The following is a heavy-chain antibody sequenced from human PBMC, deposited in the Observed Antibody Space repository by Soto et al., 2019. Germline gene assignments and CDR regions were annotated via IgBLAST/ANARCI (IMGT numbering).Heavy chain of an antibody. V-gene: IGHV6-1*01. CDR3: AKGDNLGPKTGYAFDP. CDR1: GDSVSSNTAS. J-gene: IGHJ5*02. CDR2: TYFRSKWYN. Sequence: PSQTLSLTCAISGDSVSSNTASWECSSQSPSRCLEWLGRTYFRSKWYNDYAVSVKSRIIINPDTSNNQFSLQLNSVTPEDTAVYFCAKGDNLGPKTGYAFDPWGQGIMVTVSS. D-gene: IGHD5-12*01.